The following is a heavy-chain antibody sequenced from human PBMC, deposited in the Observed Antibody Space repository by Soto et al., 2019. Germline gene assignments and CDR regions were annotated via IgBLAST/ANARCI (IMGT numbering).Heavy chain of an antibody. V-gene: IGHV4-59*01. J-gene: IGHJ5*02. CDR1: GGSIGSYY. Sequence: SQTLSLTWTVSGGSIGSYYWSWIRQPPGKGLEWIGYIYYSGSTNYNPSLKSRVTISVDTTKNQFSLKLSFVTAADTAVYYCARDSQTMVRGVQSNWFDPWGQAPLLTVSS. D-gene: IGHD3-10*01. CDR2: IYYSGST. CDR3: ARDSQTMVRGVQSNWFDP.